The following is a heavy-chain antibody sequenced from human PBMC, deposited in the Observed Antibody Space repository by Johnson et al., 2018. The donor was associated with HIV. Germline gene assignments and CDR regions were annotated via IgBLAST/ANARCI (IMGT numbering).Heavy chain of an antibody. J-gene: IGHJ3*02. Sequence: QVQLVESGGGLVQPGGSLRLSCAASGFTFSSYGMHWVRQAPGKGLEWVAVISYDGSNKYYADSVKGRFNISRENPKNTLYLQMNSLRAEDKAVYYCANGDDRGSDAFVILDQWTMVTVSS. D-gene: IGHD1-26*01. CDR1: GFTFSSYG. V-gene: IGHV3-30*18. CDR3: ANGDDRGSDAFVI. CDR2: ISYDGSNK.